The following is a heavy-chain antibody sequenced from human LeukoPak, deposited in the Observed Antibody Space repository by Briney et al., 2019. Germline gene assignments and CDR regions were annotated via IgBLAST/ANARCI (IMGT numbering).Heavy chain of an antibody. D-gene: IGHD2-15*01. Sequence: ASVKVSCKAPGYTFTGYYVHWVRQAPGQGLEWMGRINPNSGDTNYAQKFQGRVTMTRDTSISTAYMELSRLRSDDTAVYYCARERYCSGGSCRPIPFDYWGQGTLVTVSS. J-gene: IGHJ4*02. V-gene: IGHV1-2*06. CDR1: GYTFTGYY. CDR3: ARERYCSGGSCRPIPFDY. CDR2: INPNSGDT.